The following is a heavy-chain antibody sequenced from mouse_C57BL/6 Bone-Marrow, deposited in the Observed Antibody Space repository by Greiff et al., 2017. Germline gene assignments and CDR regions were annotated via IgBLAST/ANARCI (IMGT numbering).Heavy chain of an antibody. CDR1: GFTFSDYG. J-gene: IGHJ1*03. CDR3: ATLYYSVSSRYWYFDV. D-gene: IGHD1-1*01. CDR2: ISSGSSTI. Sequence: EVKLVESGGGLVKPGGSLKLSCAASGFTFSDYGMHWVRQAPEKGLEWVAYISSGSSTIYYADTVKGRFTISRDNAKNTLFLQMTSLRSEDTAMYYCATLYYSVSSRYWYFDVWGTGTTVTVAS. V-gene: IGHV5-17*01.